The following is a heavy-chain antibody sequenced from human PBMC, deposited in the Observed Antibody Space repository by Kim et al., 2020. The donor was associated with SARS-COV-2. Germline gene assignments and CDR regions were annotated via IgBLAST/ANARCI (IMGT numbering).Heavy chain of an antibody. CDR2: IYYSGST. V-gene: IGHV4-39*01. Sequence: SETLSLTCTVSGGSISSSSYYWGWIRQPPGKGLEWIGSIYYSGSTYYNPSLKSRVTISVDTSKNQFSLKLSSVTAADTAVYYCATDMVRGVTEGPNDYWGQGTLVTVSS. D-gene: IGHD3-10*01. CDR1: GGSISSSSYY. J-gene: IGHJ4*02. CDR3: ATDMVRGVTEGPNDY.